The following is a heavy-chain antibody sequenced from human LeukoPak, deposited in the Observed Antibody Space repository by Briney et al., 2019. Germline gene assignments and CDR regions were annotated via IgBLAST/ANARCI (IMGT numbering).Heavy chain of an antibody. J-gene: IGHJ5*01. CDR3: AKNSGSYDS. Sequence: GGSLRLSCAASGFTFRSYWMRWVRQAPGKGLEWVANIKQDGSEKYYVDSVKGRFTISRDNAKNSLYLQMNSLRAEDTAVYYCAKNSGSYDSWGQGTLVTVSS. V-gene: IGHV3-7*02. CDR1: GFTFRSYW. D-gene: IGHD1-26*01. CDR2: IKQDGSEK.